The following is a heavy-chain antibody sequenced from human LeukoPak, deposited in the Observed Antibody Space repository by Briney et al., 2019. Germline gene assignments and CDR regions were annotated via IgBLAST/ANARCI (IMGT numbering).Heavy chain of an antibody. CDR3: ARGSFKFID. J-gene: IGHJ4*02. CDR2: IYYTGST. Sequence: SETLSLTCTVSGGSISSYYWSWIRQPPGKGLEWIAYIYYTGSTNYNPSLKSRVTISVNTSKNQDSPELNSATAADTAVYYCARGSFKFIDWGQGTLVTVSS. V-gene: IGHV4-59*01. CDR1: GGSISSYY.